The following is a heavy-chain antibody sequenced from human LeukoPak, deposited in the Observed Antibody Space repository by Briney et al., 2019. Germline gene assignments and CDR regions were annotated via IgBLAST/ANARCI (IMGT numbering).Heavy chain of an antibody. J-gene: IGHJ5*02. D-gene: IGHD6-13*01. CDR1: GGSFSDYF. V-gene: IGHV4-34*01. CDR3: ARGGLAGSSWSWFDP. Sequence: SETLSLTCGVSGGSFSDYFWTWIRQPPGKGLEWIGEIERGGSTVYSPTLKSRVTMSLDTSKIQFSLRPTSVSAADTAVYFCARGGLAGSSWSWFDPWGQGTLVTVSS. CDR2: IERGGST.